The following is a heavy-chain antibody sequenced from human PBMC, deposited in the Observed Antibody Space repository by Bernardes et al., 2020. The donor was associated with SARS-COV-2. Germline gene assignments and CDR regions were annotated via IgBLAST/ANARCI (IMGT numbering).Heavy chain of an antibody. CDR1: GFRVRITY. J-gene: IGHJ1*01. Sequence: GGPLLSSCAASGFRVRITYMNWVRQAPGPGLAWVSILYDDGRSFYKDSVKGRFTISRDISKNTVYLQMNSLRVEDSALYYCAGREGRPNQADVWGKGTLVNVSS. D-gene: IGHD3-10*01. V-gene: IGHV3-53*01. CDR3: AGREGRPNQADV. CDR2: LYDDGRS.